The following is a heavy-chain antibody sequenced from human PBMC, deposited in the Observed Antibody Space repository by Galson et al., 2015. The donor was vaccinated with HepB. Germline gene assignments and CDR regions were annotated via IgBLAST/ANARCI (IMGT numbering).Heavy chain of an antibody. CDR2: ISFDGNNK. J-gene: IGHJ5*02. D-gene: IGHD6-19*01. Sequence: SLRLSCAASGFTFSNSAMHWVRQAPGKGLEWVAFISFDGNNKYCADSVRGRFTISRDNSKNTLYLQMNSLRAEDTSLYYCARAVTVAGTGWFDPWGQGTLVTVSS. V-gene: IGHV3-30-3*01. CDR1: GFTFSNSA. CDR3: ARAVTVAGTGWFDP.